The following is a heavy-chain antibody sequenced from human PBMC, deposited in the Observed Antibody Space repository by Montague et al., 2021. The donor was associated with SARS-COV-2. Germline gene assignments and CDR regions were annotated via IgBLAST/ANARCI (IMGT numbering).Heavy chain of an antibody. V-gene: IGHV4-39*01. CDR1: GDSVKTNLYY. J-gene: IGHJ4*02. CDR3: ANADRCSSGSCYSPFDS. D-gene: IGHD2-15*01. Sequence: SETLSLTCTVSGDSVKTNLYYWGWIRQPPGKGLEWIGNIYYTGTTYYNPSLKSRVTMSVDTSKNQFSPKLTSVTAADTAVYYCANADRCSSGSCYSPFDSWGQGSLVTVSS. CDR2: IYYTGTT.